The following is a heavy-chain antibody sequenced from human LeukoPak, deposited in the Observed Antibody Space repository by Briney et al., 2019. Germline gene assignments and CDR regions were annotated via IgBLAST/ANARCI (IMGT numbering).Heavy chain of an antibody. CDR3: AKMGDYGANSGILY. Sequence: PGGSLRLSCAASGFTFSSYAMSWVRQAPGKGLEWVSAISDSGGSTYYADSVEGRFTISRDNSRSTLYLQMNSLRAEDTAVYYCAKMGDYGANSGILYWGQGTLVTVSS. V-gene: IGHV3-23*01. J-gene: IGHJ4*02. D-gene: IGHD4-23*01. CDR1: GFTFSSYA. CDR2: ISDSGGST.